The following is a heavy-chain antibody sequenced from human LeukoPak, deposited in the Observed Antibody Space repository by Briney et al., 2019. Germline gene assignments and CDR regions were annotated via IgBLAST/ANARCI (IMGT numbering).Heavy chain of an antibody. Sequence: GGSLRLSCAASGFTFSSFKMTWVRQAPGKGLEWVASISPSSTYIYYGDSLKGRVTVSRDNAKSLLFLHMSSLRPDDTAVYYCARDFTGGEYFDSWGQGALVFVSS. CDR1: GFTFSSFK. V-gene: IGHV3-21*06. D-gene: IGHD3-16*01. CDR2: ISPSSTYI. J-gene: IGHJ4*02. CDR3: ARDFTGGEYFDS.